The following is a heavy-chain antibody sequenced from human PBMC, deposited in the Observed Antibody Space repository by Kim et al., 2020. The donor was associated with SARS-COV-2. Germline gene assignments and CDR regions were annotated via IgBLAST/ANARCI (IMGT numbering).Heavy chain of an antibody. CDR1: GGSISSGSYY. CDR2: IYTSGST. V-gene: IGHV4-61*02. J-gene: IGHJ4*02. D-gene: IGHD6-19*01. Sequence: SETLSLTCTVSGGSISSGSYYWSWIRQPAGKGLEWIGRIYTSGSTNYNPSLKSRVTISVDTSKNQFSLKLSSVTAADTAVYYCARETGGMIAVAGINYWGQGTLVTVSS. CDR3: ARETGGMIAVAGINY.